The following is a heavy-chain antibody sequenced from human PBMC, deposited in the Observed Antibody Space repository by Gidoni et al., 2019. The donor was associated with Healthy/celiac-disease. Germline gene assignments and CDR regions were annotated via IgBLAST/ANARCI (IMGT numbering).Heavy chain of an antibody. D-gene: IGHD1-26*01. V-gene: IGHV4-59*01. Sequence: QVQLQESGPGLVKPSETLSLTCTVSGGPISSYYWSWIRQPPGKGLEWIGYIYYSGSTNYNPSLKSRVTISVDTSKNQFSLKLSSVTAADTAVYYCARVEGGSYHTDYWGQGTLVTVSS. CDR1: GGPISSYY. CDR2: IYYSGST. J-gene: IGHJ4*02. CDR3: ARVEGGSYHTDY.